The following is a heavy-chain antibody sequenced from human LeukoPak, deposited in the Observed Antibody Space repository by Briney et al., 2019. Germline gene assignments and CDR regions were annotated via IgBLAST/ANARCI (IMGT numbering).Heavy chain of an antibody. CDR3: VRDSYSNSAGYYYYYGMDV. J-gene: IGHJ6*02. CDR2: ISSTSSAI. V-gene: IGHV3-48*01. D-gene: IGHD6-6*01. CDR1: GVTFGSYS. Sequence: GGSLRLSCAVSGVTFGSYSMNWVRQAPGKGLEWVSYISSTSSAIYYAVSVNGRFTISRDNAKNSLYLQMNSLRAEDTAVYYCVRDSYSNSAGYYYYYGMDVWGQGTTVTVSS.